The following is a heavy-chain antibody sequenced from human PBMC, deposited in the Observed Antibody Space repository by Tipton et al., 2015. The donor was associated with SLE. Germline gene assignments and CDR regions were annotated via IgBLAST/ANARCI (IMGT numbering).Heavy chain of an antibody. Sequence: TLSLTCAVYGGSFSGYYWSWIRQPPGKGLEWIGEINHSGSTNYNPSLKSRVTISVDTSKNQFSLKLSSVTAADTAVYYCVRGGGAVAGRPGLDYWGQGTLVTVSS. CDR2: INHSGST. V-gene: IGHV4-34*01. D-gene: IGHD6-19*01. CDR1: GGSFSGYY. J-gene: IGHJ4*02. CDR3: VRGGGAVAGRPGLDY.